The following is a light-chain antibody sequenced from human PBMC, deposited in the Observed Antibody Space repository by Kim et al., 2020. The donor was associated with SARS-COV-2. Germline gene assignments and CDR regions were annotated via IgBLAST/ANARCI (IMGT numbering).Light chain of an antibody. CDR1: SSNIGSNY. CDR2: RNN. Sequence: GQSVTISCSGSSSNIGSNYVYWYQQLPGTAPKLLIYRNNQRPSGVPDRFSGSKSGTSASLAISGLRSEDEADYYCAAWDDSLNGVIFGRGPQLTVL. J-gene: IGLJ2*01. V-gene: IGLV1-47*01. CDR3: AAWDDSLNGVI.